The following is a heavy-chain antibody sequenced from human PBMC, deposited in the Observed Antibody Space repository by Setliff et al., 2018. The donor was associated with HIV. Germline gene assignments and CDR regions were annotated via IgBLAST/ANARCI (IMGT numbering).Heavy chain of an antibody. V-gene: IGHV4-4*09. D-gene: IGHD1-26*01. Sequence: SETLSLTCTVSGGSISNFYWSWIRQPPGKGLEWIGYIYTSGSTSYNPSLRSRVTISLDTSKNRFSLKLNSVTAADTAVYYCARDEGAGPVDSWGRGTLVTVSS. J-gene: IGHJ4*02. CDR1: GGSISNFY. CDR2: IYTSGST. CDR3: ARDEGAGPVDS.